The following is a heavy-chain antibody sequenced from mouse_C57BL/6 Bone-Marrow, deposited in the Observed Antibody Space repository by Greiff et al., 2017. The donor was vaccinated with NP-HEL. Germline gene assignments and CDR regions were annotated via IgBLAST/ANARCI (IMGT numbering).Heavy chain of an antibody. J-gene: IGHJ2*01. D-gene: IGHD1-1*01. V-gene: IGHV1-85*01. CDR1: GYTFTSYD. Sequence: QVQLQQSGPELVKPGASVKLSCKASGYTFTSYDINWVKQRPGQGLEWIGWIYPRDGSTKYNEKFKGKATLTVDTSSSTAYMELHSLTSEDSAVYFCASSYYGSRGGFDYWGQGTTLTVSS. CDR2: IYPRDGST. CDR3: ASSYYGSRGGFDY.